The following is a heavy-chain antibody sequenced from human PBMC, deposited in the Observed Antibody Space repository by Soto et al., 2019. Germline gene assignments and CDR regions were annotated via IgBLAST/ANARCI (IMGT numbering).Heavy chain of an antibody. D-gene: IGHD3-9*01. CDR1: GYSFTSYW. CDR2: IYPGDSDT. V-gene: IGHV5-51*01. Sequence: ESLKISCKGSGYSFTSYWIGWVRQMPGKGLEWMGIIYPGDSDTRYSPSFQGQVTISADKSISTAYLQWSSLKASDTAMYYCARQGYDILTGYQEDYYYYGMDVWGQGTTVTVSS. CDR3: ARQGYDILTGYQEDYYYYGMDV. J-gene: IGHJ6*02.